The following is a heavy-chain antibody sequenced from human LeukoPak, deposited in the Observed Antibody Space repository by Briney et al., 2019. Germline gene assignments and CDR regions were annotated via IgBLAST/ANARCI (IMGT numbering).Heavy chain of an antibody. CDR3: ARDWRYCTNGVCYPYFDY. CDR1: GYSISNYY. D-gene: IGHD2-8*01. V-gene: IGHV3-11*04. Sequence: LSLTCTVSGYSISNYYWSWIRQPPGKVLEWVSYISSSSTTIYYADSVKGRFTISRDNAKNSLYLQMNSLRAEDTAVYYCARDWRYCTNGVCYPYFDYWGQGTLVTVSS. CDR2: ISSSSTTI. J-gene: IGHJ4*02.